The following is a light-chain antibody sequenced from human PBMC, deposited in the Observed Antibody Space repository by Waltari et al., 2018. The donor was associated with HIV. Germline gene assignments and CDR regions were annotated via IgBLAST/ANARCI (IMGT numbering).Light chain of an antibody. V-gene: IGLV2-14*03. CDR1: SSHVGGYNY. Sequence: QSALTQPASVSGSPGQSITISCTGTSSHVGGYNYVSWYQQHPGKAPKLTIYDVSNRPSGVSNLFSGSKSGNTASLTISGLQAEDEADYYCSSYTSSSTLEVFGGGTKLTVL. CDR2: DVS. J-gene: IGLJ3*02. CDR3: SSYTSSSTLEV.